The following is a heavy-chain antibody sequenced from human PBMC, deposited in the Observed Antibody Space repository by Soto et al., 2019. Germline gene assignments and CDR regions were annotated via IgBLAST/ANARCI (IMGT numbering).Heavy chain of an antibody. J-gene: IGHJ5*02. CDR1: GGSISSYY. CDR2: IYYSGST. V-gene: IGHV4-59*01. CDR3: ARARLITMVRGVIYNWFDP. D-gene: IGHD3-10*01. Sequence: TSETLSLTCTVSGGSISSYYWSWIRQPPGKGLEWIGYIYYSGSTNYNPSLKSRVTISVDTSKNQFSLKLSSVTAADTAVYYCARARLITMVRGVIYNWFDPWGQGTLVTVSS.